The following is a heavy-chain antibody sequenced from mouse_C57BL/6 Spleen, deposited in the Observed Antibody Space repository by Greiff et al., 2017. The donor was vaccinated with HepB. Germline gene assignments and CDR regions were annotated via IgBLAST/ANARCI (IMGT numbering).Heavy chain of an antibody. CDR1: GYTFTSYW. D-gene: IGHD3-3*01. Sequence: QVHVKQPGAELVKPGASVKMSCKASGYTFTSYWITWVKQRPGQGLEWIGDIYPGSGSTNYNEKFKSKATLTVDTSSSTAYMQLSSLTSEDSAVYYCARGGTGSAMDYWGQGTSVTVSS. V-gene: IGHV1-55*01. CDR2: IYPGSGST. J-gene: IGHJ4*01. CDR3: ARGGTGSAMDY.